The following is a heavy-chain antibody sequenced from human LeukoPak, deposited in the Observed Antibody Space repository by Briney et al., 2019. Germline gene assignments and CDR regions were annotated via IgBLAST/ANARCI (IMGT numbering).Heavy chain of an antibody. J-gene: IGHJ5*02. CDR1: GFTIGNHG. D-gene: IGHD6-19*01. CDR2: ISHDGGSE. V-gene: IGHV3-30*18. Sequence: GGSLRLSCVVSGFTIGNHGMHWVRQAPGKGLEWVAMISHDGGSEHYGDSVKGRLTISRDNSKNTLYLQINSLRVEDTAVYYCAKDWGSSDWYNWFDPWGQGTLVTVSS. CDR3: AKDWGSSDWYNWFDP.